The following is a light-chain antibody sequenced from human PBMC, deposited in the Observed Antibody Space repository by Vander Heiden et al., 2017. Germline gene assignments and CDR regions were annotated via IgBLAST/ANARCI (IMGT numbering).Light chain of an antibody. Sequence: EIVMTQSPDALAVPLGERATINCKSSQNLLHSSNNKNCLAWFQQKPGQPPKFLIYWASIRSSGVPDRFSGSGSGTDFTLTIDNVQAEDVAVYYCQQYANTPPYTFGQGTKLEIK. CDR1: QNLLHSSNNKNC. CDR2: WAS. J-gene: IGKJ2*01. V-gene: IGKV4-1*01. CDR3: QQYANTPPYT.